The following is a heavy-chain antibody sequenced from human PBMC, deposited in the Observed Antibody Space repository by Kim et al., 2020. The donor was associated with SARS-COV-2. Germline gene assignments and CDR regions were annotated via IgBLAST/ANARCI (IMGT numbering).Heavy chain of an antibody. CDR3: ARPPLAAALDAFDI. V-gene: IGHV5-51*01. D-gene: IGHD6-13*01. J-gene: IGHJ3*02. Sequence: SPPFQDQVTISADKSTSTAYLQWSSLEASDTAIYYCARPPLAAALDAFDIWGQGTVVTVSS.